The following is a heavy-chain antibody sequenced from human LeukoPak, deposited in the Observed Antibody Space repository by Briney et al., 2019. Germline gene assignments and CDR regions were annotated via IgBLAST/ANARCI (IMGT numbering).Heavy chain of an antibody. CDR1: GFTFSSYE. D-gene: IGHD1-26*01. Sequence: GGSLRLSCAASGFTFSSYEMNWVRQAPGKGREGVSYISSSGNTIYYADSVTSRFTISRDNAKHSLYLQMNNLGPEDTAVYFCAGDPYSGSYGSYYYYYMDVWGKGTTVTVSS. CDR3: AGDPYSGSYGSYYYYYMDV. CDR2: ISSSGNTI. V-gene: IGHV3-48*03. J-gene: IGHJ6*03.